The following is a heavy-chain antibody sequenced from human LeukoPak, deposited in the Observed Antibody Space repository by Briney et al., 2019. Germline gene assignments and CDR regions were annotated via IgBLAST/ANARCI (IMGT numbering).Heavy chain of an antibody. J-gene: IGHJ4*02. V-gene: IGHV1-8*03. CDR2: MNPNSGNT. CDR3: ARAYYYDSSGYYYLDY. D-gene: IGHD3-22*01. Sequence: ASVKVSCKASGYTFTSYGISWVRQAPGQGLEWMGWMNPNSGNTGYAQKFQGRVTITRNTSISTAYMELSSLRSEDTAVYYCARAYYYDSSGYYYLDYWGQGTLVTVSS. CDR1: GYTFTSYG.